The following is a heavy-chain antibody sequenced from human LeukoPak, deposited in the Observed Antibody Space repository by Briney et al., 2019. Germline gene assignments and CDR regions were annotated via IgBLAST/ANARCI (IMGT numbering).Heavy chain of an antibody. D-gene: IGHD6-13*01. CDR3: TRAYSSSWYDY. CDR1: GFTFSNYA. Sequence: GRSLRLSCAASGFTFSNYAMSWVRQAPGKGLEWVSTITSGDSTYYADSVKGRFTISRDNSKNTLVLQMNSLRAEDTAVYHCTRAYSSSWYDYWGQGTLVTVSS. CDR2: ITSGDST. J-gene: IGHJ4*02. V-gene: IGHV3-23*01.